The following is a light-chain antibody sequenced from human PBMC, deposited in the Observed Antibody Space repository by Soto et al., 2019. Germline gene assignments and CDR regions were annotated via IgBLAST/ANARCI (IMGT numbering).Light chain of an antibody. J-gene: IGKJ1*01. CDR3: QQYDSSPRT. CDR1: QSVSSNF. V-gene: IGKV3-20*01. Sequence: EIVLTQSPGTLSLSPGERATLSCRASQSVSSNFLAWYQQKPGQAPRLLIYDASNRATGMPDRFSGSGSGTDFTLTISRLEPEDFAVYYCQQYDSSPRTFGQGTKVEIK. CDR2: DAS.